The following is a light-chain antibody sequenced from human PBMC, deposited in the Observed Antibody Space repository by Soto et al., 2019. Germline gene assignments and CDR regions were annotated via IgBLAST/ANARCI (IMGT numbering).Light chain of an antibody. CDR1: QSVRSD. J-gene: IGKJ1*01. CDR2: GAS. V-gene: IGKV3-15*01. Sequence: EIVMTQSPATLSVSPGERATLSCRASQSVRSDLAWYQQKPGQAPRLLIYGASTRATGFPARFSGSGSGTEFTLTISSLQSEDFAVYYCQQYNNWPRTFGQGTKVEIK. CDR3: QQYNNWPRT.